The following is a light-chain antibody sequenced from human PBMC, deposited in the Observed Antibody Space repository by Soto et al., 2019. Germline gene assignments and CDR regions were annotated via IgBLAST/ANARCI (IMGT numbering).Light chain of an antibody. Sequence: EIVMTQSPATLSVSPGERATLSCRASQSVSSNLAWYQQKPGQAPRLLIYGASTRATGIPVRFSGSGSGTEFTLTISSLKSEDFAVYYCQQFGTFGQGTKLEIK. J-gene: IGKJ2*02. CDR3: QQFGT. V-gene: IGKV3-15*01. CDR2: GAS. CDR1: QSVSSN.